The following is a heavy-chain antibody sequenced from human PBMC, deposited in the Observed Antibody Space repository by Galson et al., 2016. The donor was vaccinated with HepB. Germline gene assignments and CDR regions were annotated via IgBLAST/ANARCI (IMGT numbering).Heavy chain of an antibody. CDR2: IFYTGTT. V-gene: IGHV4-39*01. CDR3: ARLMAIGAFDY. J-gene: IGHJ4*02. Sequence: SETLSLTCTVSGGSISTNNHYWVWVRQPPGKGLEWVGTIFYTGTTYYSPSLKRRVNVSVATSRNQFSLKLTSVTAADTAVYFCARLMAIGAFDYWGQGILVTVSS. D-gene: IGHD5-24*01. CDR1: GGSISTNNHY.